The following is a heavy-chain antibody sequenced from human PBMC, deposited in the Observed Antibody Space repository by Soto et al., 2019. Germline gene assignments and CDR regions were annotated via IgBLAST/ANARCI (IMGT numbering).Heavy chain of an antibody. CDR2: ISSSSSTI. Sequence: EVQLVESGGGLVQPGESLRLSCAASGFTFSSYSMNWVRQAPGKGLEWVSYISSSSSTIYYADSVKGRFTISRDNAKNSLYLQMNSLRAEDTAVYYCARENCDFWSGTNYYYYYMDVWGKGTTVTVSS. CDR3: ARENCDFWSGTNYYYYYMDV. V-gene: IGHV3-48*01. J-gene: IGHJ6*03. D-gene: IGHD3-3*01. CDR1: GFTFSSYS.